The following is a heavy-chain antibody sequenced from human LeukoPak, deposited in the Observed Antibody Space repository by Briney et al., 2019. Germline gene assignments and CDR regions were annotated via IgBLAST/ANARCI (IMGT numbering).Heavy chain of an antibody. J-gene: IGHJ4*02. V-gene: IGHV3-23*01. CDR3: AKRPAAVRGVIPYLDY. CDR1: GFMFSNYV. CDR2: ISIGGGTT. Sequence: GGSLRLSCGASGFMFSNYVMNWVRQAPGKGLEWVSTISIGGGTTFYADSVKGRFTISRDNSKNTLFLQMNSLRAEDTAIYYCAKRPAAVRGVIPYLDYWGQGTLVTVSS. D-gene: IGHD3-10*02.